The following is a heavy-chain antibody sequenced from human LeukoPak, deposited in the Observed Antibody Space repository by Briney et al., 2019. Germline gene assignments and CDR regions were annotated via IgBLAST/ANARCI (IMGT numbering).Heavy chain of an antibody. CDR2: IYYSGST. V-gene: IGHV4-39*01. CDR3: ARHAAVTALYYFDY. D-gene: IGHD2-21*02. J-gene: IGHJ4*02. Sequence: SETLSLTCTVSGGSISSGSYYWGWIRQPPGKGLEWIGSIYYSGSTYYNPSLKSRVTISVDTSKNQFSLKLSSVTAADTAVYYCARHAAVTALYYFDYWGQGTLVTVSS. CDR1: GGSISSGSYY.